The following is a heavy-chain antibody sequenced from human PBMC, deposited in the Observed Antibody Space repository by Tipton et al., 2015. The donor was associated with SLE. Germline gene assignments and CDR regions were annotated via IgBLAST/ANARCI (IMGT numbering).Heavy chain of an antibody. CDR1: GGSISSGGYY. J-gene: IGHJ2*01. CDR2: IYYSGST. V-gene: IGHV4-31*03. CDR3: GGTGTTGWYFDL. D-gene: IGHD1-1*01. Sequence: TLSLTCTVSGGSISSGGYYWGWIRQHPGKGLEWIGYIYYSGSTYYNPSLKSRVTISVDTSKNQFSLKLSSVTAADTAVYYCGGTGTTGWYFDLWGRGTLVTVSS.